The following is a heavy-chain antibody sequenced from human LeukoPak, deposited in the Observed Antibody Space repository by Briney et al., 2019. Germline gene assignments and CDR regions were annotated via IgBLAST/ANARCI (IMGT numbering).Heavy chain of an antibody. CDR3: ARDRGAAGPRWYFDY. V-gene: IGHV1-3*01. CDR1: GYTFTSYA. J-gene: IGHJ4*02. CDR2: INAGNGNT. Sequence: GASVKVSCKASGYTFTSYAMHWVRQAPGQRLEWMGWINAGNGNTKYSQKFQGRVTITRDTSASTAYMELSSLRSEDTAVYYCARDRGAAGPRWYFDYWGQETLVTVSS. D-gene: IGHD6-13*01.